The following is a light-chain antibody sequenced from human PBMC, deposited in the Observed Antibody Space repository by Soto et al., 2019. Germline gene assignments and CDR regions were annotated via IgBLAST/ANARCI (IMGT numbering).Light chain of an antibody. CDR3: QQYYGTPPYT. CDR1: QSVLYSSNNKNY. V-gene: IGKV4-1*01. Sequence: DTVMTQSPDSLAVSLGERATINCKSSQSVLYSSNNKNYLAWYQQKPGQPPKLLIYWASTRESGVPDRFSGSGSGTDFTLTISRLQAEDVAVYYCQQYYGTPPYTFGQGTKLEIK. CDR2: WAS. J-gene: IGKJ2*01.